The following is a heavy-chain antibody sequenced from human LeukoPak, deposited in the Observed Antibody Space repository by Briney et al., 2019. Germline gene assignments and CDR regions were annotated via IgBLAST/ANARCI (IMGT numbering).Heavy chain of an antibody. Sequence: PSETLSLTCTVSGDSISNYYWSWIRQSPGKGLEWIGYIYYSGSTNYNPSLKSRVTISVDTSKNQFSLKLSSVTAADTAVYYCARETCSSCSCFQFDFWGQGTLVTVSS. V-gene: IGHV4-59*01. CDR2: IYYSGST. CDR3: ARETCSSCSCFQFDF. CDR1: GDSISNYY. D-gene: IGHD2-15*01. J-gene: IGHJ4*02.